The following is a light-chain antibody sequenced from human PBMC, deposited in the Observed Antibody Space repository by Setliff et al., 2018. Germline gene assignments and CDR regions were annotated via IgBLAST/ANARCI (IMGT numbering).Light chain of an antibody. CDR3: CSYTISSTRV. J-gene: IGLJ1*01. V-gene: IGLV2-14*01. Sequence: QSVLTQPASASGSPGQSITTSCTGTSSDVGGYNYVSWYQQHPGKAPKLMIYDVSNRPSGVSNRFSGSKSGNTASLTISGLQAEDEADYYCCSYTISSTRVFGTGTKVTVL. CDR1: SSDVGGYNY. CDR2: DVS.